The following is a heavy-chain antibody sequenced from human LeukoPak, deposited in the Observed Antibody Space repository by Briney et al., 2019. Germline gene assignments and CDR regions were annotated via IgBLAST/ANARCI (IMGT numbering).Heavy chain of an antibody. D-gene: IGHD7-27*01. V-gene: IGHV3-7*03. CDR3: VRDKLTGASRLDY. CDR2: IKQDGSEI. Sequence: GGSLRLYCAASGFTFSNYWMSWVRQAPGKELEWVANIKQDGSEIYYVDSVKGRFTISRDNAKNSLYLQMNGLRAEDTAVYYCVRDKLTGASRLDYWGQGTLLTVSS. CDR1: GFTFSNYW. J-gene: IGHJ4*02.